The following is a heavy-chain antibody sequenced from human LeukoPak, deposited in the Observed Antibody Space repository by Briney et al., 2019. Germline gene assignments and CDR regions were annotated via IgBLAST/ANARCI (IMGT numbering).Heavy chain of an antibody. CDR2: IWYDGSNK. CDR1: GFTFSTYG. J-gene: IGHJ3*02. Sequence: GGSLRLSCAASGFTFSTYGVHWVRQAPGKGLEWVAVIWYDGSNKYYADSVKGRFTISRDNSKNTLYLQMNSLRAEDTAVYYCARGSSGWSHAFDIWGQGTMVTVSS. D-gene: IGHD3-22*01. V-gene: IGHV3-33*01. CDR3: ARGSSGWSHAFDI.